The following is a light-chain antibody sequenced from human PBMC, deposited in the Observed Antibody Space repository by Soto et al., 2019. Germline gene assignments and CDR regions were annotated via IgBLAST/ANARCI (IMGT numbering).Light chain of an antibody. V-gene: IGLV1-47*02. CDR3: AAWDDSLSGPWV. CDR2: SNN. J-gene: IGLJ3*02. CDR1: SSKIGSNY. Sequence: QSVLTQPPSASGTPGQRVTISCSGSSSKIGSNYVYWYQQLPGTAPKLLIYSNNQRPSGVPDRFSGSKSGTSASLAISGLRSEDEADYYCAAWDDSLSGPWVFGGGTKLTVL.